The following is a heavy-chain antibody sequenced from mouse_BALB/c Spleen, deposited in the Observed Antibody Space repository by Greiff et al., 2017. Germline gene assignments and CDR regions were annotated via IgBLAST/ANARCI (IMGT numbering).Heavy chain of an antibody. D-gene: IGHD1-3*01. J-gene: IGHJ1*01. V-gene: IGHV2-9*02. CDR3: ARETKGDWYFDV. CDR2: IWAGGST. CDR1: GFSLTSYG. Sequence: VQRVESGPGLVAPSQSLSITCTVSGFSLTSYGVHWVRQPPGKGLEWLGVIWAGGSTNYNSALMSRLSISKDNSKSQVFLKMNSLQTDDTAMYYCARETKGDWYFDVWGAGTTVTVSS.